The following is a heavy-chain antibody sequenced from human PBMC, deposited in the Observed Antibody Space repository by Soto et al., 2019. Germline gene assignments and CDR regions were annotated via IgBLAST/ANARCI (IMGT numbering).Heavy chain of an antibody. V-gene: IGHV5-51*01. J-gene: IGHJ6*02. CDR1: GYSFANYW. Sequence: LKISCQGSGYSFANYWIAWVRQMPGKGLEWVGVIYPGDSDTRYSPSFRGQVTISADKSISHVYLQRSSLKASDTAMYYCARNRLRQYYYGMDVWGQGTTVTVSS. D-gene: IGHD3-10*01. CDR3: ARNRLRQYYYGMDV. CDR2: IYPGDSDT.